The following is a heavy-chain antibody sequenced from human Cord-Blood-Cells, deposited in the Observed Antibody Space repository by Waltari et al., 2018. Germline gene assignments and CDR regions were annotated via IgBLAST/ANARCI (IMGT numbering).Heavy chain of an antibody. V-gene: IGHV4-39*07. Sequence: QLQLQESGPGLVKPSETLSLPCTVSGGSISSSSYYWGWIRQPPGKGLVWIGSIYYSGSTYYNPSLKSRVTISVDTSKNQFSLKLSSVTAADTAVYYCARGSSSFDYWGQGTLVTVSS. CDR1: GGSISSSSYY. D-gene: IGHD6-13*01. CDR3: ARGSSSFDY. J-gene: IGHJ4*02. CDR2: IYYSGST.